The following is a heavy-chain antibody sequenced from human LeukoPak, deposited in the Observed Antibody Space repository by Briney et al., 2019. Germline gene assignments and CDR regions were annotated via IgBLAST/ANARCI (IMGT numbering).Heavy chain of an antibody. CDR1: GGSISSGGYY. D-gene: IGHD2-2*01. Sequence: SETLSLTCTVSGGSISSGGYYWSWIRQHPGKGLEWIGYIYYSGSTYHNPSLKSRVTISVDTSKNQFSLKLSSVTAADTAVYYCARDRTISTAEGFDPWGQGTLVTVSS. J-gene: IGHJ5*02. CDR2: IYYSGST. V-gene: IGHV4-31*03. CDR3: ARDRTISTAEGFDP.